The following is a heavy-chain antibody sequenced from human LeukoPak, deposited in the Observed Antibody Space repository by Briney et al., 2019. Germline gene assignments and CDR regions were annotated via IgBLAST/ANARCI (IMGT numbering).Heavy chain of an antibody. CDR1: GGTFSSYA. D-gene: IGHD1-1*01. CDR2: IIPIFGTA. Sequence: SVKVSCKASGGTFSSYAISWVRQAPGQGLEWMGGIIPIFGTANYAQKFQGRVTITADESTSTAYMELSSLRSEDTAVYYCARDLPGEAGTSSKFSPHYYYYGMDVWGQGTTVTVSS. V-gene: IGHV1-69*13. CDR3: ARDLPGEAGTSSKFSPHYYYYGMDV. J-gene: IGHJ6*02.